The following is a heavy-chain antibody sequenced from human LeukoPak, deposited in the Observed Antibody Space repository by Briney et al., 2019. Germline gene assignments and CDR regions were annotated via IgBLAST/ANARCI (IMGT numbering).Heavy chain of an antibody. CDR1: EFTISAFW. CDR2: INRDGSTK. V-gene: IGHV3-7*03. J-gene: IGHJ4*02. D-gene: IGHD3-16*01. CDR3: ARLWGDATIFDL. Sequence: EPGGSLRLSCAASEFTISAFWMSWVRQAPGKGLEWVANINRDGSTKFYLDSVKGRFTVSRDNAKNSLFLQTNSLRAEDTGLYYCARLWGDATIFDLWGQGTLVTVSS.